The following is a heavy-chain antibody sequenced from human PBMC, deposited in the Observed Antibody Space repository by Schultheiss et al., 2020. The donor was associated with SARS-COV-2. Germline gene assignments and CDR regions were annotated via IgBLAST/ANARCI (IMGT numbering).Heavy chain of an antibody. J-gene: IGHJ5*01. CDR2: ISHGGST. CDR3: ARGPRGYTCGRWFDY. Sequence: SQTLSLTCAVYGGSFNDYYWSWVRQAPGKGLEWIGEISHGGSTNYNPSLKSRLTISLHTSTDQFSLNLTSVTAADTAVYYCARGPRGYTCGRWFDYWGQGTLVTVSS. CDR1: GGSFNDYY. V-gene: IGHV4-34*01. D-gene: IGHD5-18*01.